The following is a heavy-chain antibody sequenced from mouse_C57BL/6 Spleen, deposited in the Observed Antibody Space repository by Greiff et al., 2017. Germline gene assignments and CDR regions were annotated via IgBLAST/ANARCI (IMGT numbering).Heavy chain of an antibody. CDR2: INPNNGGT. D-gene: IGHD4-1*01. CDR3: ATNWDGLIAY. CDR1: GYTFTDYY. Sequence: VQLQQSGPELVKPGASVKISCKASGYTFTDYYMTWVKQSHGKSLEWIGDINPNNGGTSYNQKFKGKATLTVDKSSSTAFMELRSLTSEDSAVYYCATNWDGLIAYWGQGTLVTVSA. V-gene: IGHV1-26*01. J-gene: IGHJ3*01.